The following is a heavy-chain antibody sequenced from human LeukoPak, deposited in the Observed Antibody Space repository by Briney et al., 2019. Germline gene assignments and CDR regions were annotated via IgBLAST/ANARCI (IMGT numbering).Heavy chain of an antibody. CDR2: TSYDGSNS. CDR1: GFSFSSYG. J-gene: IGHJ4*02. Sequence: GGSLRLSCAASGFSFSSYGMHWVRQAPGKGLEWVAVTSYDGSNSYHVDSVKGRFTISRDNSRNTLYLQMNSLRAEDTAVYFCAKDRVGHSSGWSDYWGRGTLVTVSS. CDR3: AKDRVGHSSGWSDY. D-gene: IGHD6-19*01. V-gene: IGHV3-30*18.